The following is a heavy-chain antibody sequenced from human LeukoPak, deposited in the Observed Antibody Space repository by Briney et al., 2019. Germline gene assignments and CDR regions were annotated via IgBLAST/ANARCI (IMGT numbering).Heavy chain of an antibody. J-gene: IGHJ3*02. CDR2: INRDGSTV. Sequence: GGSLRLSCAASGFTLSSHWMHWVRQAPGKGLLWVSLINRDGSTVNYADSVKGRFTISRDNANNTLFLQMSSLRAEDTAVYYCARVGGTYSLNAFDIWGQGTMVTVSS. V-gene: IGHV3-74*01. CDR1: GFTLSSHW. CDR3: ARVGGTYSLNAFDI. D-gene: IGHD1-26*01.